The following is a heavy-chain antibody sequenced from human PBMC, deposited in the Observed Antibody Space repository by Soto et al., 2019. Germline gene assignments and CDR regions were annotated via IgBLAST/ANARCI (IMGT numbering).Heavy chain of an antibody. CDR2: ISYDGRNK. Sequence: QVQLVESGGGVVQPGRSLRLSCAASGFTFSSYGMHWVRQAPGKGLEWVAVISYDGRNKNYADSVKGRFTISRDNSKNTLYLQMNSLRAEDTAVYYCAKDRGVEVTNRFFDYWGQGTLVSVSS. D-gene: IGHD4-17*01. J-gene: IGHJ4*02. V-gene: IGHV3-30*18. CDR1: GFTFSSYG. CDR3: AKDRGVEVTNRFFDY.